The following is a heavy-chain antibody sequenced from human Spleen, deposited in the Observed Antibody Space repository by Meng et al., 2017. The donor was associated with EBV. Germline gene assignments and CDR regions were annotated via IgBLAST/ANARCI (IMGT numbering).Heavy chain of an antibody. CDR3: ASESGRGFTPDD. CDR1: GGTFRSDA. J-gene: IGHJ4*02. CDR2: LIPMSDAP. D-gene: IGHD3-10*01. V-gene: IGHV1-69*01. Sequence: QVQLVQSGAAVKKPXSSVKVSCKTSGGTFRSDAISWVRQAPGQGLEWMGGLIPMSDAPHYAQKFQGRVTITADESTSTHYMDLSGLRSEDTAVYYCASESGRGFTPDDWGQGTLGTVSS.